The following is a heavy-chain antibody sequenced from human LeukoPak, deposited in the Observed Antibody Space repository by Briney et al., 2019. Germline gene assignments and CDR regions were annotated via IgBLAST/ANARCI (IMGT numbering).Heavy chain of an antibody. Sequence: GGSLRLSCAASGFTLSDHEMDWVRQAPGRGLEWVGRSRNKVNSYTTKYAASVKGRFTNSRDDSKNSLYLQMNSLKSEDTAVYYCVAMIRGVGYWGQGTLATVSP. D-gene: IGHD3-10*01. J-gene: IGHJ4*02. CDR1: GFTLSDHE. V-gene: IGHV3-72*01. CDR2: SRNKVNSYTT. CDR3: VAMIRGVGY.